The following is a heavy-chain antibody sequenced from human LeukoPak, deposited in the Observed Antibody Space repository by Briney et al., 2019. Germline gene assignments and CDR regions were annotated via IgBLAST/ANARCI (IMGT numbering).Heavy chain of an antibody. CDR2: ISYDASNE. J-gene: IGHJ6*02. CDR3: ARGGPGYSSAWTNYGLAV. V-gene: IGHV3-30-3*01. D-gene: IGHD6-19*01. CDR1: GFTFSTYA. Sequence: GGSLRLSCAASGFTFSTYAMLWVRQAPGKGLEWVAFISYDASNEYYADSVKGRFTMSRDTSKSTLYLQMNRLRAEDTAVYYCARGGPGYSSAWTNYGLAVWGQGTTVTVSS.